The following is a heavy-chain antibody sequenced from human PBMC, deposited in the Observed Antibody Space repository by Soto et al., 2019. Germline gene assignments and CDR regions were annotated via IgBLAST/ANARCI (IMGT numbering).Heavy chain of an antibody. CDR3: ARHYDSTGYNFDY. CDR2: ISAYNGNT. J-gene: IGHJ4*02. CDR1: GYTFTNYG. Sequence: QIQLVQSGAEVKKPGASVKVSCKASGYTFTNYGFSWVRQAPGQGLEWMGWISAYNGNTNYAQKLQGRVTMTTDTPPTTAYMELRSLRSDDTVVYYCARHYDSTGYNFDYWGQGTLVTVSS. V-gene: IGHV1-18*04. D-gene: IGHD3-22*01.